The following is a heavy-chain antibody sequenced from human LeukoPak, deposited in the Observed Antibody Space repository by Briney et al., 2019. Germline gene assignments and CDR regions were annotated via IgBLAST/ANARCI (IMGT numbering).Heavy chain of an antibody. CDR1: GFTFSDYY. CDR2: ISSSSSTI. J-gene: IGHJ3*02. CDR3: ARDPTYYYDSSGYYYSTDDAFDI. Sequence: GGSLRLSCAASGFTFSDYYMSWIRQAPGEGLEWVSYISSSSSTIYYADSVKGRFTISRDNAKNSLYLQMNSLRAEDTAVYYCARDPTYYYDSSGYYYSTDDAFDIWGQGTMVTVSS. D-gene: IGHD3-22*01. V-gene: IGHV3-11*04.